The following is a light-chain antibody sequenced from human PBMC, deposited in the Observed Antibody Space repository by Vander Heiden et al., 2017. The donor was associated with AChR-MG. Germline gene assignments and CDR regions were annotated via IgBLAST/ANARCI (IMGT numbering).Light chain of an antibody. J-gene: IGLJ1*01. Sequence: QSALTQPASVSGSPGQSITISCTGTNSDVGTYNYVSCYQHHPGKAPKLMIYDVSNRPSWVSNRFSGSKSGNTASLTISGLQAEDEADYYCCTSYTTSRLYVFGTGTKVTVL. V-gene: IGLV2-14*03. CDR3: TSYTTSRLYV. CDR1: NSDVGTYNY. CDR2: DVS.